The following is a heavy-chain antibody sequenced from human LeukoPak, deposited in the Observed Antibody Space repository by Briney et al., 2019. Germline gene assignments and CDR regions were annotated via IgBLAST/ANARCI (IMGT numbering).Heavy chain of an antibody. D-gene: IGHD4-17*01. CDR1: GFSFSSYS. CDR2: ISSSSYI. J-gene: IGHJ4*02. CDR3: ARRHGYSTIDY. Sequence: GGSLRLSCAASGFSFSSYSMNWVRQAPGKGLEWVSSISSSSYIYYADSVKGRFTISRDNAKNSLYLQMNSLRAEDTAVYYCARRHGYSTIDYWGQGTLVTVSS. V-gene: IGHV3-21*01.